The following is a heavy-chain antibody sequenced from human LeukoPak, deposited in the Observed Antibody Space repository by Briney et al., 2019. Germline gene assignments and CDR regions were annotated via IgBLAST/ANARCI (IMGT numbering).Heavy chain of an antibody. J-gene: IGHJ4*02. CDR2: IKEDESEK. CDR1: GFAFSFFA. Sequence: AGGSLRLSCEASGFAFSFFAMSWVRQAPGKGLEWVANIKEDESEKYYADSVKGRFTISRDNAKRSLYLQMNSLRDEDTAVYYCARRLVATNLDYWGQGTLVSVSS. D-gene: IGHD5-24*01. CDR3: ARRLVATNLDY. V-gene: IGHV3-7*04.